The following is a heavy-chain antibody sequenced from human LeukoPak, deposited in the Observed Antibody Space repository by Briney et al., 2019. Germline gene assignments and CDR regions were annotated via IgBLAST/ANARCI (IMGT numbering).Heavy chain of an antibody. V-gene: IGHV1-18*01. CDR1: GYTFTSYP. J-gene: IGHJ4*02. CDR3: ARGYDYGDYVGVFDY. Sequence: ASVKVSCKASGYTFTSYPISWVRQAPGQGLEWMGWITTYNGNTKYAQKLQGRVTMTTDTSTSTVYMDLRGLRSDDTAVYYCARGYDYGDYVGVFDYWGQGTLVTVSS. D-gene: IGHD4-17*01. CDR2: ITTYNGNT.